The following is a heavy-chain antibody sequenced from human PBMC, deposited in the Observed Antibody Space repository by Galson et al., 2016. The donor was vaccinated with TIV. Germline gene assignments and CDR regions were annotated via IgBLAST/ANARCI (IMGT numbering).Heavy chain of an antibody. J-gene: IGHJ3*02. V-gene: IGHV3-49*04. CDR2: MRSKAHGGTT. CDR1: GFTLGDYG. D-gene: IGHD3-3*01. Sequence: SLRLSCAASGFTLGDYGMNWVRQAPGKGLEWIGFMRSKAHGGTTEYAASVQGRFTISRDDSKSIAYLQMNSLETEDTAVYYCSRGENFDFWSPYEEDRWAFDIWGQGTMVTVSS. CDR3: SRGENFDFWSPYEEDRWAFDI.